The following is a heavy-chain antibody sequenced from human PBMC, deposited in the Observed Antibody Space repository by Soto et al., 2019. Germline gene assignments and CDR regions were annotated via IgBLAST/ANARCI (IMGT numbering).Heavy chain of an antibody. J-gene: IGHJ4*02. CDR3: AREITTLHWLVGGRDY. V-gene: IGHV1-3*01. CDR2: INAGNGNT. D-gene: IGHD6-19*01. CDR1: GYTFTSYA. Sequence: ASVKVSCKASGYTFTSYAMHWVRQAPGQRLEWMGWINAGNGNTKYSQKFQGRVTINRDTSASTAYMELSSLRSEDTAVYYCAREITTLHWLVGGRDYWGQGTMVTVSS.